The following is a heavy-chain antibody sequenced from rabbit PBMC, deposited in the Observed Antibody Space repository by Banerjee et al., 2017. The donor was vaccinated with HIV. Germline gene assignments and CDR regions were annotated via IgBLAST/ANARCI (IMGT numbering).Heavy chain of an antibody. CDR2: IVTGSSVST. CDR1: GFDLSSYYC. J-gene: IGHJ4*01. CDR3: ARGGYSGISHLNL. Sequence: QSLEESGGGLVKPEGSLTLTCKASGFDLSSYYCMSWVRQAPGKGLEWIACIVTGSSVSTYYASWAKGRFTISKTSSTTVTLQMTSLTAADTATYFCARGGYSGISHLNLWGPGTLVTVS. V-gene: IGHV1S40*01. D-gene: IGHD7-1*01.